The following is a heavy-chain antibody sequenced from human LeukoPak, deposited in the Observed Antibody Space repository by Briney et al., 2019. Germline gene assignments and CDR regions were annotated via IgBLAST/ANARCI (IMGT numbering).Heavy chain of an antibody. V-gene: IGHV4-59*01. D-gene: IGHD6-13*01. Sequence: WETLSXTCXXSGGSISSYYWSWIRQPPGKGLEWIGYIYYSGSTNYNPSLKSRVTISVDTSKNQFSLKLSSVTAADTAVYYCARGSYSSSWIWGQGTLVTVSS. CDR1: GGSISSYY. CDR3: ARGSYSSSWI. CDR2: IYYSGST. J-gene: IGHJ4*02.